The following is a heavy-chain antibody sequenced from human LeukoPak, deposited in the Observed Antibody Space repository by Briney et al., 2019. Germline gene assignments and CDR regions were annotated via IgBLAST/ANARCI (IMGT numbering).Heavy chain of an antibody. CDR2: IGNAGDT. CDR1: GFTFSTYD. V-gene: IGHV3-13*01. CDR3: ARVREDSSALSSDY. J-gene: IGHJ4*02. Sequence: GGSLRLSCAASGFTFSTYDMHWVRQVPGKGLEWVSAIGNAGDTYYSDSVKGRFTISRENAKNSLYLQMNSLRAEDTAVYYCARVREDSSALSSDYWGQGTLVTVSS. D-gene: IGHD3-22*01.